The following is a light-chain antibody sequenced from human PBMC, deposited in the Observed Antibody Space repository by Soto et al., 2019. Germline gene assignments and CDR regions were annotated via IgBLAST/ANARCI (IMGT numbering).Light chain of an antibody. Sequence: EIVLTQSPGTLSLSPGERATLSCRASQSVSSSYLAWYQQKPGQAPRLLIYGASSRATGIPDRFSGSGSGTDFTLTISRMEPEDFAVYYCQQYDSSPSTFGGGTKLEIK. CDR2: GAS. J-gene: IGKJ4*01. CDR1: QSVSSSY. CDR3: QQYDSSPST. V-gene: IGKV3-20*01.